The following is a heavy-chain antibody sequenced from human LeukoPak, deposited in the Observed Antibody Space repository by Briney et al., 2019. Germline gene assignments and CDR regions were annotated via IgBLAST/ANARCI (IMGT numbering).Heavy chain of an antibody. D-gene: IGHD2-21*01. V-gene: IGHV3-23*01. CDR1: GFTFSSYA. CDR2: ISGSGGST. CDR3: AKFLPTHILVANYYFDY. Sequence: GGSLRLYCAASGFTFSSYAMSWVRQAPGKGLEWVSAISGSGGSTYYADSVKGRFTIARDNSKNTLYLQRNSLRAEDTAVYYCAKFLPTHILVANYYFDYWGQGTLVTVSS. J-gene: IGHJ4*02.